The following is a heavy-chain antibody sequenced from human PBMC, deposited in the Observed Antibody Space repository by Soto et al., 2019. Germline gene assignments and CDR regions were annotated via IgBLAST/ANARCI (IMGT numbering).Heavy chain of an antibody. J-gene: IGHJ4*01. Sequence: GGSLRLSXAASGFTFSSYGMHWVRQAPGKGLEWVAVISYDGSNKYYADSVKGRFTISRDNSKNTLYLQMNSLRAEDTAMYYCARLESGSLDLWGHGTLVTVSS. CDR1: GFTFSSYG. CDR3: ARLESGSLDL. CDR2: ISYDGSNK. D-gene: IGHD1-26*01. V-gene: IGHV3-30*03.